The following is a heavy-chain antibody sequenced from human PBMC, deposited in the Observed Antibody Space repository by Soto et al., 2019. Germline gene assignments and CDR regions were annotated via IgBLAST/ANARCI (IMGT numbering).Heavy chain of an antibody. CDR3: ASQDYYYGSGSYGFDY. CDR2: IYYSGST. J-gene: IGHJ4*02. V-gene: IGHV4-39*01. Sequence: SETLSLTCTVSGGSISSSSYYWGWIRQPPGKGLEWIGSIYYSGSTYYNPSLKSRVTISVDTSKNQFSLKLSSVTAADTAVYYCASQDYYYGSGSYGFDYWGQGTLVTVS. D-gene: IGHD3-10*01. CDR1: GGSISSSSYY.